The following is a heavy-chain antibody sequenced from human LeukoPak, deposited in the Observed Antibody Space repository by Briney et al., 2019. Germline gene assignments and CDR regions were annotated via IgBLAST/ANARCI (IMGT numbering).Heavy chain of an antibody. Sequence: ASVKVSCKASGYTFTSYGISWVRQAPGQGLEWMGWISAYNGNTNYAQKLQGRVTMTRNTSISTAYMELSSLRSEDTAVYYCARGRGGSYADYWGQGTLVTVSS. CDR3: ARGRGGSYADY. CDR2: ISAYNGNT. CDR1: GYTFTSYG. J-gene: IGHJ4*02. V-gene: IGHV1-18*01. D-gene: IGHD1-26*01.